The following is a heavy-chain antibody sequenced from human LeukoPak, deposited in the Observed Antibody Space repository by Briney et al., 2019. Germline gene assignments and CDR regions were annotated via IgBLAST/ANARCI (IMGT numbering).Heavy chain of an antibody. CDR1: GGTFSSYA. CDR3: ARSITMVRGPMVYFDY. D-gene: IGHD3-10*01. V-gene: IGHV1-69*15. Sequence: GASVKVSCKASGGTFSSYAISWVRQAPGQGLEWMGRIIPIFGIANYAQKFQGRVTITADESTSTAYMELSSLRSEDTAVYYCARSITMVRGPMVYFDYWGQGTLVTVSS. J-gene: IGHJ4*02. CDR2: IIPIFGIA.